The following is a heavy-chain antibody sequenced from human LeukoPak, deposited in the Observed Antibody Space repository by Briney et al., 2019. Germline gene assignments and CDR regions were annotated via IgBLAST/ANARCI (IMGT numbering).Heavy chain of an antibody. CDR1: GYTFTSYC. CDR3: ARPEGTDYHDSSSYVLY. D-gene: IGHD3-22*01. J-gene: IGHJ4*02. V-gene: IGHV1-18*01. CDR2: ISAYNGNT. Sequence: ASVKVSYTAAGYTFTSYCINLVRQAPGQGLEWRGRISAYNGNTDYAQKFQGRVTVTTDTSTSTAYMELRSLRLDDTAVYYCARPEGTDYHDSSSYVLYWGQGTRVTVSS.